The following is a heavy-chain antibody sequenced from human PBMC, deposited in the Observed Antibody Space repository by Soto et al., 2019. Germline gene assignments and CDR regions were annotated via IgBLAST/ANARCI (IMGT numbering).Heavy chain of an antibody. Sequence: GGSLRLSCAASGFTFSNAWMNWVRQAPGKGLEWVGRIKSKTDGGTTDYAAPVKGRFTISRDDSKNTLYLQMNSLKTEDTAVYYCTTGVMITFGGVIVENDAFDIWGQGTMVTVSS. CDR3: TTGVMITFGGVIVENDAFDI. CDR2: IKSKTDGGTT. J-gene: IGHJ3*02. D-gene: IGHD3-16*02. CDR1: GFTFSNAW. V-gene: IGHV3-15*07.